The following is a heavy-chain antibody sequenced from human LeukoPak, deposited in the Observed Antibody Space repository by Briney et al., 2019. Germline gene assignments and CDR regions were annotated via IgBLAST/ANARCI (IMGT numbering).Heavy chain of an antibody. CDR1: GGSISSSSYY. CDR2: IYYSGST. V-gene: IGHV4-61*01. J-gene: IGHJ3*02. Sequence: PSETLSLTCTVSGGSISSSSYYWGWIRQPPGKGLEWIGYIYYSGSTNYNPSLKSRVTISVDTSENQFSLKLSSVTAADTAVYYCARDGGSSGNAFDIWGQGTMVTVSS. CDR3: ARDGGSSGNAFDI. D-gene: IGHD6-6*01.